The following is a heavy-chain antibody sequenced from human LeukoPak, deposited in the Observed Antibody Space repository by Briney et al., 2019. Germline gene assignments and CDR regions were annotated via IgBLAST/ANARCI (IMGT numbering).Heavy chain of an antibody. J-gene: IGHJ4*02. CDR2: IKQDGSEK. Sequence: GGSLRLSCAASGFTFSSYWMSWVRQAPGKGLEWVANIKQDGSEKYYVDSVKGRFTISRDNAKNSLYLQMNSLRAEDTAVYYCARGGGHYDFWSGQRGFDYWGQGTLVTVSS. CDR3: ARGGGHYDFWSGQRGFDY. V-gene: IGHV3-7*01. D-gene: IGHD3-3*01. CDR1: GFTFSSYW.